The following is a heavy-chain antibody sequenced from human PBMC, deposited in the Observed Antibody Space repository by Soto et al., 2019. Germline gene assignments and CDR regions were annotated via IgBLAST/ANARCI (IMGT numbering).Heavy chain of an antibody. Sequence: QVQLVKSGAEVKKPGASVKVSCKASGYTFTSYYMHWVRQAPVQGLEWMGIINPSGGSTSYAQKFQGRVTMTRDTSTSTVDMEMSSLKYEDTAVYYCARDDRHCDILTGYPYWGQGTLVTVSS. J-gene: IGHJ4*01. D-gene: IGHD3-9*01. CDR3: ARDDRHCDILTGYPY. V-gene: IGHV1-46*01. CDR1: GYTFTSYY. CDR2: INPSGGST.